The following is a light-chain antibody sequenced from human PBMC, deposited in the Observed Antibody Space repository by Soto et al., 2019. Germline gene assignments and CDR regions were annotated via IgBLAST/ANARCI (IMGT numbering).Light chain of an antibody. V-gene: IGKV3-20*01. CDR1: QSVSRSY. J-gene: IGKJ1*01. CDR2: GAS. Sequence: ESVLTQCPGTLSLSPGERASFSCRASQSVSRSYLAWYQQKPGQAPRLIIYGASSRATGIPDRYSVSGSGIPFTLTISRLEPEDFAVYYCQQYGSSPRTFGKGTNVEI. CDR3: QQYGSSPRT.